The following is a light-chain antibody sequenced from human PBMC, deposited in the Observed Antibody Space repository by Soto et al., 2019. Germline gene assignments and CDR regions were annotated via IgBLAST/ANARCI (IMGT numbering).Light chain of an antibody. Sequence: EIVLTQSPATLSLSPGERATLSCRASQSVSSYLAWYQQKPGQAPRLLIHGASNRATGIPDRFSGSGSGTDFTLTITRLEPEDFAVYYCQQYGGSPRTFGQGTKVDI. V-gene: IGKV3-20*01. CDR3: QQYGGSPRT. CDR2: GAS. CDR1: QSVSSY. J-gene: IGKJ1*01.